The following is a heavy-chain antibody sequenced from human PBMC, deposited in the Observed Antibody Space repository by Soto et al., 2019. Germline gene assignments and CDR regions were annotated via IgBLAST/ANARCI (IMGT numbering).Heavy chain of an antibody. V-gene: IGHV4-34*01. CDR2: INHSGST. J-gene: IGHJ6*02. D-gene: IGHD2-2*02. CDR1: GGSFSGYY. Sequence: SETLSLTCAVYGGSFSGYYWSWIRQPPGKGLEWIGEINHSGSTNYNPSLKSRVTISVDTSKNQFSLKLSSVTAADTAVYYCARGAHCSSTSCYKGSPWYGMDVWGQGTTVTVSS. CDR3: ARGAHCSSTSCYKGSPWYGMDV.